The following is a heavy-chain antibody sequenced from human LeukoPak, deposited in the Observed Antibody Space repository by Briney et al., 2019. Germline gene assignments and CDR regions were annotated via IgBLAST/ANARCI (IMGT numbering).Heavy chain of an antibody. D-gene: IGHD3-10*01. Sequence: GGSLILSCAASGFTLSNFAMHWVRQAPGKGLEYVSGSSDNGHHTHYANSVKGRFTISRDNSKNTLYLQMNSLRAEDTAVYYCARDRGEYWGQGTLVTVSS. CDR3: ARDRGEY. V-gene: IGHV3-64*01. CDR2: SSDNGHHT. CDR1: GFTLSNFA. J-gene: IGHJ4*02.